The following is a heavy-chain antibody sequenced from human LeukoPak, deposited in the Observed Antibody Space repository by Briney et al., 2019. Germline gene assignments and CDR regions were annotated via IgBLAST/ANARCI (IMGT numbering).Heavy chain of an antibody. CDR1: GFTFSSYA. D-gene: IGHD3-10*01. V-gene: IGHV3-23*01. J-gene: IGHJ4*02. CDR2: ISGSGGST. CDR3: AKDSSVLLWFGELDLDY. Sequence: QPGGSLRLSCAASGFTFSSYAMSWVRQAPGKGLEWVSAISGSGGSTYYADSVKGRFTISRDNSKNTLNLQMNSLRAEDTAVYYCAKDSSVLLWFGELDLDYWGQGTLVTVSS.